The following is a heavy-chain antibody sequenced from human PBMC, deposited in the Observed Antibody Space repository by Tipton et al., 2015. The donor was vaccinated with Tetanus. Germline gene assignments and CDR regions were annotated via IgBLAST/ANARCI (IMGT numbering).Heavy chain of an antibody. V-gene: IGHV4-59*01. D-gene: IGHD1-7*01. CDR2: LSYIGTT. J-gene: IGHJ4*02. CDR3: ARGGGDNWNFWPE. Sequence: TLSLTCTVSGVSIGSYYWSWIRQPPGKGLEWIGYLSYIGTTNYNPSLESRVTISSDTSRNQFSLRLSSITAADTAIYYCARGGGDNWNFWPEWGQGTLVTVFS. CDR1: GVSIGSYY.